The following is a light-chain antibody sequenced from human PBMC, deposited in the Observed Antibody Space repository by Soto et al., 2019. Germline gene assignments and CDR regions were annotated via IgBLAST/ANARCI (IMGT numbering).Light chain of an antibody. CDR2: AAS. Sequence: DIQMTQSPSSLSASVGDRVTITCRASQSISSYLNWYQQKPGKAPKLLIYAASSMKSGVPSRFSGSRSGTDFTLTISSLQPQDFATYYCQQSYSNSPTFGQGTRLEIK. J-gene: IGKJ5*01. CDR1: QSISSY. V-gene: IGKV1-39*01. CDR3: QQSYSNSPT.